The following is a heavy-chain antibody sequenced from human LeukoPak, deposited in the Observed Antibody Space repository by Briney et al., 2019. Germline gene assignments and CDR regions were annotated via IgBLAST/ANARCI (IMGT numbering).Heavy chain of an antibody. D-gene: IGHD3-10*01. CDR2: IVGSSGTT. V-gene: IGHV3-23*01. CDR1: GYTFSSYA. CDR3: AKDLYYYGSGSYGGDFDY. Sequence: GGSLRLSCAASGYTFSSYAMTWVRQAPGKGLEWVSGIVGSSGTTYYADSVKGRFTISRDNSKNTLYLQMNSLRAEDTAVYYCAKDLYYYGSGSYGGDFDYWGQGTLVTVSS. J-gene: IGHJ4*02.